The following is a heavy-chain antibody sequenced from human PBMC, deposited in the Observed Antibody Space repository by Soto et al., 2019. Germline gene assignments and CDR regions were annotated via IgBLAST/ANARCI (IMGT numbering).Heavy chain of an antibody. CDR3: ARRAEDYSDQRHEAFDI. Sequence: QVQLVQSGPEVRKPGSSVKVSCKASGGTFSSEAISWVRQAPGQGLEWMGGIMPIFGAADYPQTFQGRVTITADESTSTVYIELNSLISEDTAVYYCARRAEDYSDQRHEAFDIWGQGKMVTVSS. D-gene: IGHD4-17*01. J-gene: IGHJ3*02. CDR1: GGTFSSEA. CDR2: IMPIFGAA. V-gene: IGHV1-69*01.